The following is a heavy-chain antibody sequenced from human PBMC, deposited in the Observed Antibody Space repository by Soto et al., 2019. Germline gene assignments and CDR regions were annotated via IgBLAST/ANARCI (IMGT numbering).Heavy chain of an antibody. CDR3: ARSSDYGGVVSNWFDP. Sequence: GGSLRLSCAASGFTFSSYGMPWGRQAPGKGLEWVAVIWHDETNKYYADSVKGRFTISRDNSRNTMYLQMNSLRAEDTAVYYCARSSDYGGVVSNWFDPWGQGTLVTVSS. CDR1: GFTFSSYG. J-gene: IGHJ5*02. CDR2: IWHDETNK. D-gene: IGHD4-17*01. V-gene: IGHV3-33*01.